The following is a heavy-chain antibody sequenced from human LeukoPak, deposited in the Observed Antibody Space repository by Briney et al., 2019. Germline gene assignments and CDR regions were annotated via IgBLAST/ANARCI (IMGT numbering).Heavy chain of an antibody. CDR3: ARDWSGTAMVMGYYYYYGMDV. CDR2: ISAYNDNA. D-gene: IGHD5-18*01. CDR1: GYSFTNYG. J-gene: IGHJ6*02. Sequence: ASVKVSCKASGYSFTNYGISWVRQAPGQGLEWMGWISAYNDNAHYAQGLEGRVTMTSETSTRTAYMELRSLRSDDTAVYYCARDWSGTAMVMGYYYYYGMDVWGQGTTVTVSS. V-gene: IGHV1-18*01.